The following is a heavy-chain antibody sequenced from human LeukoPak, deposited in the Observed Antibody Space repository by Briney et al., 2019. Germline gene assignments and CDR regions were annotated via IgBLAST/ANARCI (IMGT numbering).Heavy chain of an antibody. J-gene: IGHJ3*02. V-gene: IGHV1-69*04. CDR3: ARHVGSSDAFDI. CDR2: IIPILGIA. D-gene: IGHD6-6*01. CDR1: GGTFSSYA. Sequence: ASVKVSCKASGGTFSSYAISWVRQAPGQGLEWMGRIIPILGIANYAQKFQGRVTITADKSTSTAYMELSSLRSEDTAVYYCARHVGSSDAFDIWGQGTMVTVSS.